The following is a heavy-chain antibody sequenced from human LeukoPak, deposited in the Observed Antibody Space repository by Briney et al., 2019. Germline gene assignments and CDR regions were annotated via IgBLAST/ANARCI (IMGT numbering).Heavy chain of an antibody. CDR1: GYTFIVYY. CDR3: ARRTNYYYYGMDV. J-gene: IGHJ6*02. V-gene: IGHV1-2*02. Sequence: ASVKVSCKASGYTFIVYYMHWVRQAPGQGLEWLGWIKPNGGGTNYAQKFQGRITMTRDTSISTAYMELSRLRSDDSAVYYCARRTNYYYYGMDVWGQGTTVTVSS. CDR2: IKPNGGGT.